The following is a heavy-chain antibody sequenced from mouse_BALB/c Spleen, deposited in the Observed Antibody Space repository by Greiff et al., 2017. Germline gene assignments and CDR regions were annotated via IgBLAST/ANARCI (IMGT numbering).Heavy chain of an antibody. CDR1: GYTFTSYW. V-gene: IGHV1S81*02. CDR3: ARGSYYRYDGGLYAMDY. CDR2: INPSNGRT. Sequence: VQLQQSGAELVKPGASVKLSCKASGYTFTSYWMHWVKQRPGQGLEWIGEINPSNGRTNYNEKFKSKATLTVDKSSSTAYMQLSSLTSEDSAVYYCARGSYYRYDGGLYAMDYWGQGTSVTVSS. D-gene: IGHD2-14*01. J-gene: IGHJ4*01.